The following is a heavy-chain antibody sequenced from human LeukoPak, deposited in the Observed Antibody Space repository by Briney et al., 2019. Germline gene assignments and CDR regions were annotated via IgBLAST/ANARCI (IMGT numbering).Heavy chain of an antibody. V-gene: IGHV1-46*01. D-gene: IGHD5-12*01. J-gene: IGHJ4*02. CDR1: GYTFTSYY. CDR2: INPSGGST. Sequence: GASVKVSCKSSGYTFTSYYMHWVRQAPGQGLEWMGIINPSGGSTSYAQKFQGRVTMTRDTSTSTVYMELSSLRSEDTAVYYCARDRRDGYADYWGQGTLVTVSS. CDR3: ARDRRDGYADY.